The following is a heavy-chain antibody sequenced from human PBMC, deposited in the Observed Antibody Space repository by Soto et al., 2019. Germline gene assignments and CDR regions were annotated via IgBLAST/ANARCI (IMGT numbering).Heavy chain of an antibody. J-gene: IGHJ4*02. V-gene: IGHV3-9*01. CDR3: AKDFYGDYGGPGDY. Sequence: EVQLVESGGGLVQPGRSLRLSCAASGFTFDDYAMHWVRQAPGKGLEWVSGISWNSGSIGYADSVKGRFTISRDNAKNSLYLQMNSLRAEDTALYYCAKDFYGDYGGPGDYWGQGTLVTVSS. D-gene: IGHD4-17*01. CDR1: GFTFDDYA. CDR2: ISWNSGSI.